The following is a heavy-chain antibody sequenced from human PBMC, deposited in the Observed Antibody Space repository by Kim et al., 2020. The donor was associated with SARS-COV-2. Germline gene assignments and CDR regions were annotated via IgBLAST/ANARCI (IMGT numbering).Heavy chain of an antibody. CDR3: ARVWDY. CDR2: INHSGSA. CDR1: GGSFSGYF. J-gene: IGHJ4*02. Sequence: SETLSLTCFLSGGSFSGYFWSWIRQSPGKGLEVIGEINHSGSANYNPSLKSRVTISLDTSKNQFSLRLTSVTAADTAVYFCARVWDYWGQGTLVTVSS. V-gene: IGHV4-34*01.